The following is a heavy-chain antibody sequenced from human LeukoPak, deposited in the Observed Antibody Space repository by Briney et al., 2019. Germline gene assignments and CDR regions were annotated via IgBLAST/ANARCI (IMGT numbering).Heavy chain of an antibody. D-gene: IGHD2-15*01. CDR3: ATSIVVVVAATPSRSAFDI. CDR2: INPNSGGT. V-gene: IGHV1-2*02. CDR1: GYTFTSYG. Sequence: ASVKVSCKASGYTFTSYGISWVRQAPGQGLEWMGWINPNSGGTNYAQKFQGRVTMTRDTSISTAYMELSRLRSDDTAVYYCATSIVVVVAATPSRSAFDIWGQGTMVTVSS. J-gene: IGHJ3*02.